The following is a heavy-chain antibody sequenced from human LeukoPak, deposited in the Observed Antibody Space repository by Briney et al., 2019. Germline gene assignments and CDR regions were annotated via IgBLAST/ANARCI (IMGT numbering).Heavy chain of an antibody. CDR2: ISSSSSYI. CDR3: ARDKSYNWNYAAAFDI. CDR1: GFTFSSYS. Sequence: PGGSLRLSCAASGFTFSSYSMNWVRQAPGKGLEWVSSISSSSSYIYYADSVKGRFTISRDNAKNSLYLQINSLRAEDTAVYYCARDKSYNWNYAAAFDIWGQGTMVTVSS. D-gene: IGHD1-7*01. V-gene: IGHV3-21*01. J-gene: IGHJ3*02.